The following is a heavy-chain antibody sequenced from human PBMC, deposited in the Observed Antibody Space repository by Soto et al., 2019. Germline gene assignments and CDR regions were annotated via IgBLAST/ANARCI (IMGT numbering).Heavy chain of an antibody. Sequence: GGSLRLSCAASGFTFSSYGMHWVRQAPGKGLEWVAVISYDGSNKYYADSVKGRFTISRDNSKNTLYLQMNSLRAEDTAVYYCAKSHAKYEDIVVVVAAPFDYWGQGTLVTISS. V-gene: IGHV3-30*18. D-gene: IGHD2-15*01. CDR3: AKSHAKYEDIVVVVAAPFDY. CDR2: ISYDGSNK. J-gene: IGHJ4*02. CDR1: GFTFSSYG.